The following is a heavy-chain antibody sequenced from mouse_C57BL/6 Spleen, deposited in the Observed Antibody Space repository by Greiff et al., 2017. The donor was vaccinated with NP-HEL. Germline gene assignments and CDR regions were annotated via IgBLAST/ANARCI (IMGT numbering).Heavy chain of an antibody. J-gene: IGHJ4*01. CDR3: ARSHLDYAMDY. CDR1: GYAFSSSW. Sequence: QVQLQQSGPELVKPGASVKISCKASGYAFSSSWMNWVKQGPGKGLEWIGRIYPGDGDTNYNGKFKGKATLTADKSSSTAYMQLSSLTSEDSAVYFCARSHLDYAMDYWGQGTSVTVSS. V-gene: IGHV1-82*01. CDR2: IYPGDGDT.